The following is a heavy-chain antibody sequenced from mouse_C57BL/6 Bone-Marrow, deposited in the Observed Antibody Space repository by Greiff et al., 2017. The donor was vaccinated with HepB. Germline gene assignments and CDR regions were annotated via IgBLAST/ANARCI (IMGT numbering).Heavy chain of an antibody. Sequence: EVQRVESGGGLVKPGGSLKLSCAASGFTFSDYGMHWVRQAPEKGLEWVAYISSGSSTIYYADTVKGRFTSSRDNAKNTLFLQMTSLRSEDTAMYYCARPVVARGYFDVWGTGTTVTVSS. CDR2: ISSGSSTI. J-gene: IGHJ1*03. D-gene: IGHD1-1*01. CDR1: GFTFSDYG. CDR3: ARPVVARGYFDV. V-gene: IGHV5-17*01.